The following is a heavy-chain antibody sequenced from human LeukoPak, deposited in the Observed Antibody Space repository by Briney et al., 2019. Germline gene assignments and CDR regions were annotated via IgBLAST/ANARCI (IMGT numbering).Heavy chain of an antibody. CDR2: ISGSGDGGSGGNT. Sequence: GGSLRLSCAASGFTFSTYAMSWVRQAPGKGLEWVSAISGSGDGGSGGNTYYADSVEGRFTISRDNSKNTLYLQMNSLRAEDTAIYYCAKDPNGDYIGTFDIWGQGTMVIVS. J-gene: IGHJ3*02. CDR3: AKDPNGDYIGTFDI. CDR1: GFTFSTYA. V-gene: IGHV3-23*01. D-gene: IGHD4-17*01.